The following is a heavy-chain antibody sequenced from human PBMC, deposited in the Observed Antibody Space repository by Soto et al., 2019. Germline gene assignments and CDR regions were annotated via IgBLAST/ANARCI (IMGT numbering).Heavy chain of an antibody. CDR1: GFTFSSYA. Sequence: GGSLRLSCAASGFTFSSYAMSWVRQAPGKGLEWVSAISGSGGSTYYADSVKGRFTISRDNSKNTLYLQMNSLRAEDTAVYYCAKQLYYDFWSGYSDYYGMDVWGRGTTVTVSS. J-gene: IGHJ6*02. V-gene: IGHV3-23*01. CDR3: AKQLYYDFWSGYSDYYGMDV. CDR2: ISGSGGST. D-gene: IGHD3-3*01.